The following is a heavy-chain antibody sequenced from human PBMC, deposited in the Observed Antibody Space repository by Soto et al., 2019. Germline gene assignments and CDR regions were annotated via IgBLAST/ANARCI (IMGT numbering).Heavy chain of an antibody. Sequence: EVQVLESGGGLVQPGGSLRLSCAGSGFTFINYAMNWVRQAPGKGLEWGSSISGGGDAAFFPDSGRGRFTISRDNSKNTVTLQMNSLGVDDTAVYYCARKILGSTTRPNYWYFDLWGRGTLVSVSS. CDR2: ISGGGDAA. J-gene: IGHJ2*01. D-gene: IGHD7-27*01. CDR1: GFTFINYA. V-gene: IGHV3-23*01. CDR3: ARKILGSTTRPNYWYFDL.